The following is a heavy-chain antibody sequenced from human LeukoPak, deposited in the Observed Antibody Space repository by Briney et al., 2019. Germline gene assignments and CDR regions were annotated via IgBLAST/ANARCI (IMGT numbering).Heavy chain of an antibody. CDR1: GVSISSNW. Sequence: SETLSLTCAVSGVSISSNWWSWVRQPPGKGLEWIGYIYYSGSTNYNPSLKSRVTISVDTSKNQFSLKLSSVTAADTAVYYCARGSNGVDYWGQGTLVTVSS. CDR2: IYYSGST. CDR3: ARGSNGVDY. D-gene: IGHD4-11*01. V-gene: IGHV4-59*01. J-gene: IGHJ4*02.